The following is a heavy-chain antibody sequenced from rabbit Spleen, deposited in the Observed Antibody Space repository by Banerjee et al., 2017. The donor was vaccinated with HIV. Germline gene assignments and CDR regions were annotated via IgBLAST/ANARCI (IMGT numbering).Heavy chain of an antibody. CDR2: IDPVFGIT. CDR1: EFDFSRDY. V-gene: IGHV1S47*01. Sequence: QEQLVESGGGLIQPEGSLTLTCTASEFDFSRDYMNWVRQAPGKGLEWIGYIDPVFGITYYASWVNGRFTISSHNAQNTVSLQMNSLTAADSATYFCARDASSSGYYRDTRLDLWGPGTLVTVS. CDR3: ARDASSSGYYRDTRLDL. D-gene: IGHD1-1*01. J-gene: IGHJ3*01.